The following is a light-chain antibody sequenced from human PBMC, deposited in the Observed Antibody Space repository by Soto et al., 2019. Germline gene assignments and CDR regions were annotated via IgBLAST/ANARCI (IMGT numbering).Light chain of an antibody. J-gene: IGLJ1*01. CDR2: NDN. CDR3: AAWDVSLSGLYV. CDR1: SSNIGSSS. V-gene: IGLV1-44*01. Sequence: QSVLTQPPSASGTPGQRVTISCSGSSSNIGSSSVNWYQQLPGTGPKLLIYNDNQRPSGVPDRFSGSRSGTSASLAISGLQSEDEADYYCAAWDVSLSGLYVFGTGTKVTVL.